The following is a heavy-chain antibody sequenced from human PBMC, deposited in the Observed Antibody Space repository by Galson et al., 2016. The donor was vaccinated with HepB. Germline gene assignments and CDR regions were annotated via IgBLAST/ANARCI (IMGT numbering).Heavy chain of an antibody. D-gene: IGHD4-17*01. Sequence: SVKVSCKASGDTFNNYIFTWVRQASGQGLEWLGKIIPIFEITNYAQKFQGRVTINRDTSANTAYMELSSLRSEDTAVYFCARDRGAFGDLGYWGQGTLVTVSS. V-gene: IGHV1-69*04. J-gene: IGHJ4*02. CDR2: IIPIFEIT. CDR3: ARDRGAFGDLGY. CDR1: GDTFNNYI.